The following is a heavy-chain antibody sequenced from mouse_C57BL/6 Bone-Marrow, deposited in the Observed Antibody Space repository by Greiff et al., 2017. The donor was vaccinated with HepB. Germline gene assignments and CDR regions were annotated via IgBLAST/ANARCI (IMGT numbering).Heavy chain of an antibody. Sequence: VQLQQSGAELARPGASVKMSCKASGYTFTSYTMHWVKQRPGQGLEWIGYINPSSGYTKYNQKFKDKATLTADKSSSTAYMQLSSLTSEDSAVYYGARDDYGSKGYWYFDVWGTGTTVTVSS. D-gene: IGHD1-1*01. V-gene: IGHV1-4*01. J-gene: IGHJ1*03. CDR3: ARDDYGSKGYWYFDV. CDR1: GYTFTSYT. CDR2: INPSSGYT.